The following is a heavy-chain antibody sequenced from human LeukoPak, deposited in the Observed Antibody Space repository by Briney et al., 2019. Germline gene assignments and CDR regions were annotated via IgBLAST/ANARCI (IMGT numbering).Heavy chain of an antibody. J-gene: IGHJ4*02. CDR2: LSGNGNTI. V-gene: IGHV3-23*01. CDR1: GFTFSTYA. D-gene: IGHD3-3*01. CDR3: ARGDSYYDFWSGYSGSYYFDY. Sequence: PGGSLRLSCAASGFTFSTYAMSWVRQAPGKGLECVSALSGNGNTIYYADSVKGRFTISRDNAKNSLYLQMNSLRAEDTAVYYCARGDSYYDFWSGYSGSYYFDYWGQGTLVTVSS.